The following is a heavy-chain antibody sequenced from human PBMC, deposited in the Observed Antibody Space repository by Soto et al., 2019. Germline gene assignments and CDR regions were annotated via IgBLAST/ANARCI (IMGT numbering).Heavy chain of an antibody. V-gene: IGHV1-3*01. CDR1: GYTFTSYA. CDR3: ARAMYYYDSSGYPIDY. Sequence: ASVKVSCKASGYTFTSYAMHWVRQAPGRRLEWMGWINAGNGNTKYSQKFQGRVTITRDTSASTAYMELSSLRSEDTAVYYCARAMYYYDSSGYPIDYWGQGTLVTVSS. D-gene: IGHD3-22*01. J-gene: IGHJ4*02. CDR2: INAGNGNT.